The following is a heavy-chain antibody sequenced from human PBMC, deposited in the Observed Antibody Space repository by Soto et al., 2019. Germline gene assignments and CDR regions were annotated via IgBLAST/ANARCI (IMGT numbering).Heavy chain of an antibody. D-gene: IGHD2-2*02. V-gene: IGHV3-23*01. Sequence: EVQLLESGGGVVQPGGSLRLSCAASGFTFSSYAMSWVRQAPGKGLEWVSAISGSGGSTYYADSVKGRFTISRDNSKNTLYLQMNSLRAEDTAVYYCAKEGGIVVVPAAISDYFDYWGQGTLVTVSS. CDR3: AKEGGIVVVPAAISDYFDY. CDR2: ISGSGGST. J-gene: IGHJ4*02. CDR1: GFTFSSYA.